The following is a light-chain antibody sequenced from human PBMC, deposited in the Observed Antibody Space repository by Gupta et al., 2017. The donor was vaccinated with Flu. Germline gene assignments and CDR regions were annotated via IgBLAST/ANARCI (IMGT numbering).Light chain of an antibody. CDR3: HQANVMPPLT. J-gene: IGKJ4*01. V-gene: IGKV1-39*01. CDR2: GAS. Sequence: DIQMTQSPSSLSAFVGDKITVTCRASQNIRNYLIWYQQKPGKPPKLLIHGASTWQSGVSPRFSCSGCGKDFTLFIDSRQQEDCATYYCHQANVMPPLTFGRGTXVEVK. CDR1: QNIRNY.